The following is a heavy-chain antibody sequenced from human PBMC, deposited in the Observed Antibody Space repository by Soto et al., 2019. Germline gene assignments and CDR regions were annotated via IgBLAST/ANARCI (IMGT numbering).Heavy chain of an antibody. Sequence: SETLSLTCTVSGGSISSGGYYWSWIRQHPGKGLEWIGYIYYSGSTYYNPSLKSRVTISVDTSKNQFSLKLSSVTAADTAVYYCARATDTAMVGTEFDYWGQGTLVTVSS. CDR1: GGSISSGGYY. D-gene: IGHD5-18*01. CDR2: IYYSGST. CDR3: ARATDTAMVGTEFDY. J-gene: IGHJ4*02. V-gene: IGHV4-31*03.